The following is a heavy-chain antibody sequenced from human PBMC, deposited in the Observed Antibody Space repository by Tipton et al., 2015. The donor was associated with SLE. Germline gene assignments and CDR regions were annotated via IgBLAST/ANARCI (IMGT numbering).Heavy chain of an antibody. CDR3: ARLDIVVVVAATSAFDI. Sequence: GLVKPSQTLSLTCSVSGASISSDVYYWSWIRQLPGKGLEWIGYIYNTGNTYYNPSLKSRVTMSVDTSKNQFSLKLSSVTAADTAVYYCARLDIVVVVAATSAFDIWGQGTMVTVSS. CDR2: IYNTGNT. J-gene: IGHJ3*02. D-gene: IGHD2-15*01. V-gene: IGHV4-30-4*08. CDR1: GASISSDVYY.